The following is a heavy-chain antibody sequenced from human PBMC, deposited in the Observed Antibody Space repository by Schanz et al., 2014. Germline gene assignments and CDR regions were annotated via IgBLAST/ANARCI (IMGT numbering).Heavy chain of an antibody. CDR3: AKDTHKDYGGKPQAFDI. J-gene: IGHJ3*02. D-gene: IGHD4-17*01. CDR1: GFTFSSYG. CDR2: IWYDGNNK. Sequence: QVQLVESGGGVVQPGRSLRLSCAASGFTFSSYGMHWVRQAPGKGLEWVAVIWYDGNNKVYADSVKGRFIISRDNSKNXXXXQMNSLRAEDTALYXCAKDTHKDYGGKPQAFDIWGQGTMVTVSS. V-gene: IGHV3-33*06.